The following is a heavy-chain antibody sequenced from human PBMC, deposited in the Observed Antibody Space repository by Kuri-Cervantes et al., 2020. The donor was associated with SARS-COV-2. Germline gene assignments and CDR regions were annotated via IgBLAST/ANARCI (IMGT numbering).Heavy chain of an antibody. J-gene: IGHJ4*02. D-gene: IGHD1-26*01. CDR3: ARSYSGSYLTPFDY. CDR1: GFTFSSYA. Sequence: GESLKISCAASGFTFSSYAMSWVRQAPGKGLEWVSSISSSSSYIYYADSVKGRFTISRDNSKNTLYLQMNSLRAEDTAVYYCARSYSGSYLTPFDYWGQGTLVTVSS. CDR2: ISSSSSYI. V-gene: IGHV3-21*01.